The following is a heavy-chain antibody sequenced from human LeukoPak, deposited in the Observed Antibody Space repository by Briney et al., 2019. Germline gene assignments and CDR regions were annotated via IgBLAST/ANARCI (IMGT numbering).Heavy chain of an antibody. J-gene: IGHJ3*02. D-gene: IGHD6-6*01. Sequence: ASVKVSCKASGYTFTGYYMHWVRQAPGQGLEWVGWINPNSGDTNYAQKFQGRVTMTRDTSISTAYMELSRLRSDDTAVYYCASGSIAARLGNAFDIWGQGTMVTVSS. CDR2: INPNSGDT. V-gene: IGHV1-2*02. CDR3: ASGSIAARLGNAFDI. CDR1: GYTFTGYY.